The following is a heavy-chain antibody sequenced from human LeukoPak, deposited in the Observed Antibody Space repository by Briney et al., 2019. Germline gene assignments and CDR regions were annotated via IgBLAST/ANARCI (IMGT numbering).Heavy chain of an antibody. D-gene: IGHD6-13*01. J-gene: IGHJ6*03. CDR1: GYIFTGYW. CDR2: INPNSGNT. Sequence: GASVKVSCKASGYIFTGYWIHWVRQAPGQGLEWMGFINPNSGNTNYAQKFQGRVTMTRDTSINTAYMELNGLTGDDTAVYYCASGTDSSSPYYMDVWGKGTTVTVSS. CDR3: ASGTDSSSPYYMDV. V-gene: IGHV1-2*02.